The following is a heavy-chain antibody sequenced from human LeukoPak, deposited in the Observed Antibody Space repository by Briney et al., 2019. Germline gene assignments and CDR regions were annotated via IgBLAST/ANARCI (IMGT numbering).Heavy chain of an antibody. CDR2: MYHRGST. J-gene: IGHJ4*02. V-gene: IGHV4-38-2*02. Sequence: SETLSLTCSVSGHSISSGYYWGWIRQPPGKGLEWIGTMYHRGSTYYNPSLKSRVTMSGDTSKNHFSLKLSSVIAADAAVYYCARVDPYYVLDYWGQGTLVTVSS. D-gene: IGHD2/OR15-2a*01. CDR3: ARVDPYYVLDY. CDR1: GHSISSGYY.